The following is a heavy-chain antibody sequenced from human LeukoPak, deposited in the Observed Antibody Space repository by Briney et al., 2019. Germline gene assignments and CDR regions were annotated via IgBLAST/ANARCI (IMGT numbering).Heavy chain of an antibody. CDR3: ARIPYSSTWYYFDY. J-gene: IGHJ4*02. D-gene: IGHD6-13*01. CDR2: IYHSGST. Sequence: PSETLSLTCSVSGGSISSTYYWGWIRQPPGKGLEWIGSIYHSGSTYYNPSLKSRVTISVDTSKNQFSLKLSSVTAADTAVYYCARIPYSSTWYYFDYWGQGTLVTVSS. CDR1: GGSISSTYY. V-gene: IGHV4-38-2*02.